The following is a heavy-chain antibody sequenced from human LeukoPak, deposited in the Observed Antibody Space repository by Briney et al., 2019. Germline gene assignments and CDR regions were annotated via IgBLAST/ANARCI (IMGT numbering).Heavy chain of an antibody. CDR1: GFTFSSYS. V-gene: IGHV3-21*01. J-gene: IGHJ4*02. CDR2: ISSSSSYI. CDR3: ARDKYAVLGGDY. D-gene: IGHD3-16*01. Sequence: PGGSLRLSCAASGFTFSSYSMNWVRQAPGKGLEWVSSISSSSSYIYYADSVKGRFTISRDNSKNTLYLQMNSLRAEDTAVYYCARDKYAVLGGDYWGQGTLVTVSS.